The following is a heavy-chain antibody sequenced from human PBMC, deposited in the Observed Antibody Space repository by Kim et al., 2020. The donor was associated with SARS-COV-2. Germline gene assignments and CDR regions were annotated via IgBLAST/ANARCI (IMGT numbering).Heavy chain of an antibody. CDR1: GYTFTSYA. Sequence: ASVKVSCKASGYTFTSYAMNWVRQAPGQGLEWMGWINTNTGNPTYAQGFTGRFVFSLDTSVSTAYLQISSLKAEDTAVYYCARVPIAAAGYVFFWYFDLWGRGTLVTVSS. D-gene: IGHD6-13*01. V-gene: IGHV7-4-1*02. CDR3: ARVPIAAAGYVFFWYFDL. J-gene: IGHJ2*01. CDR2: INTNTGNP.